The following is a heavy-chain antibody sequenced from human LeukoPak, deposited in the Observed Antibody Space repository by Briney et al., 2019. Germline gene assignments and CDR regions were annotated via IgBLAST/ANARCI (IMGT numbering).Heavy chain of an antibody. CDR1: GGSISSGDYY. Sequence: SETLSLTCTVSGGSISSGDYYWGWIRQPPGKGLEWIGYIYYSGSTNYNHSLKSRVTISVDTSKNQLSLKLSTVTAADTAVYYCARTMKGDFWSGYSYYYYYYMDVWGKGITVTVSS. J-gene: IGHJ6*03. D-gene: IGHD3-3*01. CDR2: IYYSGST. V-gene: IGHV4-61*08. CDR3: ARTMKGDFWSGYSYYYYYYMDV.